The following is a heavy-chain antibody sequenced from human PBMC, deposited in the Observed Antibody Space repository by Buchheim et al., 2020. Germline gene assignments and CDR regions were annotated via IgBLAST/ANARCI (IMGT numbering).Heavy chain of an antibody. V-gene: IGHV3-48*01. CDR1: GFTFSNYI. J-gene: IGHJ4*02. D-gene: IGHD4-23*01. Sequence: EVQVVESGGGLVQPGGSLRLSCAASGFTFSNYIMNWVRQAPGKGLEWVSYITSSSSTIYYADSVKGRFTISRDNGKNSLYLQMSSLRGEDTAVYYCARAVGGLYFDYWGQGAL. CDR2: ITSSSSTI. CDR3: ARAVGGLYFDY.